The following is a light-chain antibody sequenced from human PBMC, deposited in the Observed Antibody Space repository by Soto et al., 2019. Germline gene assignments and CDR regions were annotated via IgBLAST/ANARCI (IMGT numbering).Light chain of an antibody. CDR1: QTISTS. J-gene: IGKJ3*01. CDR2: DAS. Sequence: DIQMTQSPVSLSASVGDRVTITCRASQTISTSLNWYQQKPGKAPKLLICDASSLESGVPSRFSGSGSGTDFPLTISSLQPEDFATYYCQQSYRTPLTFGPGTKVDIK. V-gene: IGKV1-39*01. CDR3: QQSYRTPLT.